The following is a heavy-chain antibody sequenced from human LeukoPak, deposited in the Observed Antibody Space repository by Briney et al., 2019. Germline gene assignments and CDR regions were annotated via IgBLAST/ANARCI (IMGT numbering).Heavy chain of an antibody. D-gene: IGHD5-18*01. Sequence: GGSLRLSCAASGFTFSSYSMNWVRQAPGKGLEWVSSISGTRNYIYYADSVKGRFTISRDNAKNSLFLQMDSLRAEDTAVYYCAKDLYGYGGINWSADYWGQGILVTVSS. CDR1: GFTFSSYS. CDR2: ISGTRNYI. J-gene: IGHJ4*02. V-gene: IGHV3-21*01. CDR3: AKDLYGYGGINWSADY.